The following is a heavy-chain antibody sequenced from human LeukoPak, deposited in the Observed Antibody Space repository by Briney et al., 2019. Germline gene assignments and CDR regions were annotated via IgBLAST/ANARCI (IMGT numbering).Heavy chain of an antibody. CDR1: GFTFSSYA. V-gene: IGHV3-23*01. CDR2: ISGSTGSR. D-gene: IGHD3-22*01. Sequence: PGGSLRLSCAASGFTFSSYAMSWVRQAQGRGLEWVSSISGSTGSRYSADSVKGRFTISRDNSKNTLYLQMTSLRAEDTAVYYCAVYFDNSGSYSPYAEYFHHWGQGTLVIVSS. CDR3: AVYFDNSGSYSPYAEYFHH. J-gene: IGHJ1*01.